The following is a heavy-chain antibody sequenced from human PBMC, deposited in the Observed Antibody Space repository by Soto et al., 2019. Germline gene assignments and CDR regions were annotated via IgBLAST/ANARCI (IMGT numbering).Heavy chain of an antibody. J-gene: IGHJ6*02. D-gene: IGHD3-10*01. CDR2: ISGSGRNT. CDR3: AKDLNGSGSFPSYYHYGMDV. V-gene: IGHV3-23*01. Sequence: EVQMLESGGGLVHPGGSLRLSCAASGFTFSNYAMNWVRQAPGKGLGWVSSISGSGRNTYYADSVKGRLTISRDSSKNTLYLQMNSLRVEDTGVYYCAKDLNGSGSFPSYYHYGMDVWGQGTTVTVSS. CDR1: GFTFSNYA.